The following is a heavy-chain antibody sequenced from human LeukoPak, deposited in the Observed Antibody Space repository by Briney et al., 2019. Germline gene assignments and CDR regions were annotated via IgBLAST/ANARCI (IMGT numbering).Heavy chain of an antibody. V-gene: IGHV3-30*04. CDR3: ARDWGGYGDHSDY. CDR1: GFTFSSYA. CDR2: ISYDGSNK. Sequence: GRSLRLSCAASGFTFSSYAMHWVRQAPGKGLEWVAVISYDGSNKYYADSVKGRFTISRDNSKNTLYLQMNSLRAEDTAVYYCARDWGGYGDHSDYGGQGTLVTASS. J-gene: IGHJ4*02. D-gene: IGHD4-17*01.